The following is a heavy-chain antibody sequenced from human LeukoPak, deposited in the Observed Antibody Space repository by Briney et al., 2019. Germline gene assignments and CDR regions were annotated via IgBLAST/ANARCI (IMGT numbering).Heavy chain of an antibody. Sequence: GGSLRLSCAASGFTFSIDAMSWVGQAPGKVLAWVSAISGSGGSTYYADSVKGRFTISRDNSKNTLYLQMNSLRAEDTAVYYCAKLLGALFDYWGQGTLVTVSS. CDR3: AKLLGALFDY. D-gene: IGHD3-16*01. J-gene: IGHJ4*02. CDR2: ISGSGGST. CDR1: GFTFSIDA. V-gene: IGHV3-23*01.